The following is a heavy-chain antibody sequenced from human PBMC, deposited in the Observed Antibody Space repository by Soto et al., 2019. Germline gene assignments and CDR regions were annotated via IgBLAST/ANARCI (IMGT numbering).Heavy chain of an antibody. CDR3: ARRTRV. J-gene: IGHJ4*02. CDR1: GGSIGSGGYW. V-gene: IGHV4-31*03. CDR2: VSYTGNT. D-gene: IGHD1-1*01. Sequence: QVQLQESGPGLMQPSQTLSLTCTVSGGSIGSGGYWWSWIRQHPGRGLEWIGFVSYTGNTQYNPYPRRRVNISCDTSTKQFPLNLSSVTAAATSVYYSARRTRVWGQGPLVTVSS.